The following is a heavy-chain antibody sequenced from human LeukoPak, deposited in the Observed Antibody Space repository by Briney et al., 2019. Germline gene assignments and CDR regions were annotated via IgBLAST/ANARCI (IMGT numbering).Heavy chain of an antibody. V-gene: IGHV4-34*01. D-gene: IGHD5-18*01. Sequence: PSETLSLTCAVYGGSFSGYYWRWIRQPPGKGLEWIGEINHSGSTNYNPSLTSRVTISVDTSKNQFSLKLSSVTAADTAVYYCARGPGIQLWLQPHQRSPFDYWGQGTLVTVSS. CDR3: ARGPGIQLWLQPHQRSPFDY. CDR2: INHSGST. J-gene: IGHJ4*02. CDR1: GGSFSGYY.